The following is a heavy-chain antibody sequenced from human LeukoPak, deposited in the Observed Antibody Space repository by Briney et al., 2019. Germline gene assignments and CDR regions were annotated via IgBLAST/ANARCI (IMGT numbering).Heavy chain of an antibody. Sequence: SETLSLTCAVYGGSFSGYYWSWIRQPPGKGLEWIGEINHSGSTNYNPSLKSRVTISVDTSKNQFSLKLSSVTAADTAVYYCARSWDSSGYYSEYFDYWGQGTLVTVSS. J-gene: IGHJ4*02. D-gene: IGHD3-22*01. V-gene: IGHV4-34*01. CDR2: INHSGST. CDR1: GGSFSGYY. CDR3: ARSWDSSGYYSEYFDY.